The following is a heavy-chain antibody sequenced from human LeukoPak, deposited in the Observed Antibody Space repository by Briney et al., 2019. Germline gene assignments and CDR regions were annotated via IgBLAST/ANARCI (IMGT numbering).Heavy chain of an antibody. Sequence: SETLSLTCTVSGDSVSSGSYYWSWIRQPPGKGLEWIGHIYYSGSTNYNPSLKSRVTILLGTSKNQFSLKLTSMTAADTAVYYCARHGRPVGTDWYFDLWGRGTLVTVSS. CDR2: IYYSGST. CDR1: GDSVSSGSYY. J-gene: IGHJ2*01. V-gene: IGHV4-61*01. D-gene: IGHD6-6*01. CDR3: ARHGRPVGTDWYFDL.